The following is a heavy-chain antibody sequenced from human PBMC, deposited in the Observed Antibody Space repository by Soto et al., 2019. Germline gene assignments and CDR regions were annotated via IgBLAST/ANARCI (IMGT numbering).Heavy chain of an antibody. CDR1: GLTFSGHW. CDR2: IKPDGSET. CDR3: TSRPSGMTYHAVFDF. V-gene: IGHV3-7*03. J-gene: IGHJ4*02. D-gene: IGHD2-21*02. Sequence: VGSLRLSCAASGLTFSGHWMTWVRQTPGEGLQWVAAIKPDGSETFYVDSVKGRFTISRDNARNSLFLQMDSLRAEDTAVYYCTSRPSGMTYHAVFDFWGQGTLVTV.